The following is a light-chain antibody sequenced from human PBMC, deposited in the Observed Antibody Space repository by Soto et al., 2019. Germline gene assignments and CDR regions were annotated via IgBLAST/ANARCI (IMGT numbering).Light chain of an antibody. CDR3: QQDISYPWT. J-gene: IGKJ1*01. CDR2: RAS. V-gene: IGKV1-5*03. Sequence: TQPRFTRSTYKRDRVTITCRANQGIGVRFARYPQKPGKPPKVLIYRASRLESGVPSRFSGSGSGTEFTLIITSLQPDDSATYYCQQDISYPWTFGQGTKVDIK. CDR1: QGIGVR.